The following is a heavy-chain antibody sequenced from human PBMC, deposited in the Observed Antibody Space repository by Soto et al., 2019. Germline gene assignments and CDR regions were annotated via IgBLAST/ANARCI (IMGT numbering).Heavy chain of an antibody. V-gene: IGHV3-72*01. CDR1: GFTFSDHY. Sequence: EVQLVESGGGLVQPGGSLRLSCAASGFTFSDHYMDWVRQAPGKGLEWVGRSRNKANSYTTEYAASVKGRFTISRDESKNSLYLQMNSLQTADTAVYSCARGRGDGSGWFYFDDWGQGTLVTVSS. CDR2: SRNKANSYTT. J-gene: IGHJ4*02. D-gene: IGHD3-22*01. CDR3: ARGRGDGSGWFYFDD.